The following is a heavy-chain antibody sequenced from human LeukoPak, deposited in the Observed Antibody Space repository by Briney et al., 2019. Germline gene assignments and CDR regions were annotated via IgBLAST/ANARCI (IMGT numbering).Heavy chain of an antibody. V-gene: IGHV3-23*01. D-gene: IGHD2-15*01. Sequence: GGSLRLSCAASGFTFNNFAMSWVRQAPGKGLEWVSAISGSGGSTYYADSVKGRFTISRDNSKNTLYLQMNSLRAEDTAVYYCAKMVEVAATEHLDYWGQGTLVTVSS. J-gene: IGHJ4*02. CDR3: AKMVEVAATEHLDY. CDR2: ISGSGGST. CDR1: GFTFNNFA.